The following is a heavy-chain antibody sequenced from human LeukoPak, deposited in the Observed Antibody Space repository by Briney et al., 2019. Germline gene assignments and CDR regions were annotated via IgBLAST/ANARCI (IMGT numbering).Heavy chain of an antibody. CDR3: ARQAYGSGWF. Sequence: GGPLRLSCVASGFTFNNYEMSWVRQAPGKGLGWVSYISSSGSIRYYSDSVKGRFTISRDNAKNSLSLQMDTLRVEDTGFYYCARQAYGSGWFWGQGIMVIVSS. CDR2: ISSSGSIR. J-gene: IGHJ4*02. V-gene: IGHV3-48*03. D-gene: IGHD6-19*01. CDR1: GFTFNNYE.